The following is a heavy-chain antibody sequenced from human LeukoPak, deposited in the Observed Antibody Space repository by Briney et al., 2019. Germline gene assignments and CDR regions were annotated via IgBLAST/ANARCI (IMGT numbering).Heavy chain of an antibody. CDR2: ISAYNGNT. CDR1: GYTFTSYG. J-gene: IGHJ4*02. Sequence: ASVKVSCKASGYTFTSYGISWVRQAPGQGLEWMGWISAYNGNTNYAQKLQGRVTMTTDTSTSTAYMELRSLRSDDTAVYYCATRQLHYYDSSGYYYVFDYWGQGTLVTVSS. CDR3: ATRQLHYYDSSGYYYVFDY. V-gene: IGHV1-18*01. D-gene: IGHD3-22*01.